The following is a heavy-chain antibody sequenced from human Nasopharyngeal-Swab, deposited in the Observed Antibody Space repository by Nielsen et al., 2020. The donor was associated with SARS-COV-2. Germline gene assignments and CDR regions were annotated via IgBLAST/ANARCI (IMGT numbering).Heavy chain of an antibody. Sequence: GVLKISCVASGVIFSKYWMHWVRQAPGKGLVWVSRVNQDGSRTDYADSVRGRFTISRDNSKNTLYLRMNSLRAEDTAVYYCAKTLEYSSSPPNYYYYYGMDVWGQGTTVTVSS. CDR3: AKTLEYSSSPPNYYYYYGMDV. CDR2: VNQDGSRT. D-gene: IGHD6-6*01. CDR1: GVIFSKYW. V-gene: IGHV3-74*01. J-gene: IGHJ6*02.